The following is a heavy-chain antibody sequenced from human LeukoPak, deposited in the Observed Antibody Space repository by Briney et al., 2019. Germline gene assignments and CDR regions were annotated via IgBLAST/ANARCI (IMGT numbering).Heavy chain of an antibody. V-gene: IGHV3-23*01. J-gene: IGHJ4*02. Sequence: GGSLRLSCAASGFTFSSSAMNWVRQAPGKGLEWVSGINPSGGSIHYADSVKGRFTISRDNSKNTLYLQMNSLRAEDTAVYYCANQLSSSSHFDYWGQGTLVTVSS. CDR3: ANQLSSSSHFDY. D-gene: IGHD6-6*01. CDR1: GFTFSSSA. CDR2: INPSGGSI.